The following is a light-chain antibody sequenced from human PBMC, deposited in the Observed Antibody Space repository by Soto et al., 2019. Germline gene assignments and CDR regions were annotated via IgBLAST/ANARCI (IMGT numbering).Light chain of an antibody. J-gene: IGKJ4*01. V-gene: IGKV3-15*01. CDR1: QSIRNN. CDR2: SAS. CDR3: QQYKNWPPIT. Sequence: EIVMTQSPATLSVSPGERATLSCRASQSIRNNLAWYQQKLGQAPRLLIYSASLRATGIPARFSGSGSGTEFTLTISSLQSEDFAVYYCQQYKNWPPITFGGGTKVEIK.